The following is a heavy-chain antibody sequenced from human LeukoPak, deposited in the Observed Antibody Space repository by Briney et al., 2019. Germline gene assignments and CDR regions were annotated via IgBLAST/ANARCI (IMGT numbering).Heavy chain of an antibody. Sequence: GGSLRLSCAASGFTFSSYGMHWVRQAPGKGLEWVAFIRYDGSNKYYADSVKGRFTISRVNSKNPLYLQINSLRAEDTAVYYCARGGKLLWFGELPQADAFDIWGQGTMVTVSS. J-gene: IGHJ3*02. V-gene: IGHV3-30*02. CDR2: IRYDGSNK. CDR1: GFTFSSYG. CDR3: ARGGKLLWFGELPQADAFDI. D-gene: IGHD3-10*01.